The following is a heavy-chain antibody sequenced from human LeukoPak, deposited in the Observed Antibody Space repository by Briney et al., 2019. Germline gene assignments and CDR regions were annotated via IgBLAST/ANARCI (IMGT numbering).Heavy chain of an antibody. D-gene: IGHD5-18*01. CDR2: IHYSGST. CDR3: ARGGDSCGSLHHYYYGMDV. J-gene: IGHJ6*02. CDR1: GGSIRNYY. V-gene: IGHV4-59*01. Sequence: SETLSLTCIVSGGSIRNYYWNWIRQSPGKGLEWIGFIHYSGSTYYRPTLKSRVTMSVDTSKNQFSLKLTSVTAADTAGYYCARGGDSCGSLHHYYYGMDVWGQGTTVTVSS.